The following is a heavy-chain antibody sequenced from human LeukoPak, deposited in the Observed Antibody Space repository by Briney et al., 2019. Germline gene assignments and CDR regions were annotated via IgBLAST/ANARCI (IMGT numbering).Heavy chain of an antibody. CDR2: INHSGST. D-gene: IGHD5-24*01. CDR1: GGSFSGYY. CDR3: ARVVSGRDGYNFLTRRGYFDY. V-gene: IGHV4-34*01. Sequence: TSXXLXLTCAVXGGSFSGYYWSWIRQPPGKGLEWIGEINHSGSTNYNTSLKRRVNISVDTSKNQFSLKLSSVTAADTAVHYCARVVSGRDGYNFLTRRGYFDYWGHGTLVTVSS. J-gene: IGHJ4*01.